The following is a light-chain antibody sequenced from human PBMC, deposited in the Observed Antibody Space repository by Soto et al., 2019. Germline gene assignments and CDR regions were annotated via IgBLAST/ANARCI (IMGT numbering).Light chain of an antibody. V-gene: IGLV2-8*01. CDR1: SGDIGDYNY. CDR2: DVT. J-gene: IGLJ2*01. CDR3: SSYAGSNTVV. Sequence: QSALTQPPSASGSPGQSVTISCTGTSGDIGDYNYVSWYQQHPGRAPKLMIYDVTKRPSGVPDRFSGSTSGNTASLTVSGLQAEDEANYYCSSYAGSNTVVFGGGTKLTVL.